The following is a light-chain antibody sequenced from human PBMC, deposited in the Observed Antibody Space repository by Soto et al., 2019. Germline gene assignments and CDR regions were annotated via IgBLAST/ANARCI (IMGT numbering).Light chain of an antibody. Sequence: VMTQSPLSLPVTPGEPASISCRSSQSLLHSNGYNYLDWYLQKPGQSPQLLIYLGSNRASGVPDRFSGSGSGTDFTLKISRVEAEDVGVYYCMQALQTPWTFGQGTKLDIK. CDR1: QSLLHSNGYNY. V-gene: IGKV2-28*01. CDR2: LGS. J-gene: IGKJ1*01. CDR3: MQALQTPWT.